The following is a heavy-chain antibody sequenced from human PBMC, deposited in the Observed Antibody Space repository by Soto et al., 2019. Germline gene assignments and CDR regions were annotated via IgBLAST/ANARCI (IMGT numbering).Heavy chain of an antibody. J-gene: IGHJ4*02. Sequence: PGGSLRLSCAASGFTFSRYSMNWVRQAPGKGLVWVSRINSDGTSTNYADSVKGRFTISRDNAKNTVYLQMNSLRAEDTAVYYCLKGGSYDNSGYVDYWGQGTLVTSPQ. V-gene: IGHV3-74*01. D-gene: IGHD3-22*01. CDR2: INSDGTST. CDR3: LKGGSYDNSGYVDY. CDR1: GFTFSRYS.